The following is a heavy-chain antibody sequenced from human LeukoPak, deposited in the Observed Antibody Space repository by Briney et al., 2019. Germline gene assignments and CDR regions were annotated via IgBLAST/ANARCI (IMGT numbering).Heavy chain of an antibody. J-gene: IGHJ6*02. CDR2: IYSGGST. CDR1: GFTVSSNY. Sequence: GGSLRLSCAASGFTVSSNYMSWVRQAPGKGLEWVSVIYSGGSTYYADSVKGRFTISRDNSKNTLYLQMNSLRAEDTAVYYCASGPYYYYGMDVWGQGTTVTVSS. V-gene: IGHV3-66*02. CDR3: ASGPYYYYGMDV.